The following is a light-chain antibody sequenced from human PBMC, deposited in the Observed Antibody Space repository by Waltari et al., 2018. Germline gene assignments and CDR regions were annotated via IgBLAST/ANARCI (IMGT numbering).Light chain of an antibody. V-gene: IGKV3-20*01. CDR3: QQYGSSPPWS. Sequence: RASARVSNNRLAWYQQKPGQAPRLLIYGASSRATGIPDRFSGSGSGTDFTLTISRLEPEDFAVFYCQQYGSSPPWSFGQGSKVEIK. J-gene: IGKJ1*01. CDR2: GAS. CDR1: ARVSNNR.